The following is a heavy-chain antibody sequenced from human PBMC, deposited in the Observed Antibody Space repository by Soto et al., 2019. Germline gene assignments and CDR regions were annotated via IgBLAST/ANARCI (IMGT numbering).Heavy chain of an antibody. J-gene: IGHJ6*02. CDR2: IDAGNGYT. CDR3: TAWFGQFFYTMDV. D-gene: IGHD3-10*01. CDR1: GYTFTTYP. V-gene: IGHV1-3*01. Sequence: QVQLVQSGAEVKKPGASVRVSCKASGYTFTTYPIHWVRQAPGQGVEWMGWIDAGNGYTKSSQRFQGRLTITRDTSATTAYMELSSLRSEDTAVYYCTAWFGQFFYTMDVWGQGTTVTVSS.